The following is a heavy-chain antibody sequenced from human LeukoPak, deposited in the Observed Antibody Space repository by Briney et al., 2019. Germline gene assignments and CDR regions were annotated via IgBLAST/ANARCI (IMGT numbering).Heavy chain of an antibody. CDR1: GGSISSLY. D-gene: IGHD6-6*01. CDR2: IYYTGST. CDR3: ARHRAYSSSSPFDY. V-gene: IGHV4-59*08. J-gene: IGHJ4*02. Sequence: PSETLSLTCSVSGGSISSLYWSWIRQPPGQGLEWIGYIYYTGSTNYNPSLKSRVTMFVDMSKNQFSLRLSSVTAADTAVYYCARHRAYSSSSPFDYWGQGTRVTVSS.